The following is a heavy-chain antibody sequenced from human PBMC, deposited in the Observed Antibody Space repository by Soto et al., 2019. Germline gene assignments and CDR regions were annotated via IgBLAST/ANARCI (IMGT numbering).Heavy chain of an antibody. D-gene: IGHD6-13*01. CDR3: ARRGYSSSWYYYYYYGMDV. CDR1: GYTFTSYD. J-gene: IGHJ6*02. V-gene: IGHV1-8*01. Sequence: QVQLVQSGAEVKKPGASVKVSCKASGYTFTSYDINWVRQATGQGLELMGRMNPNRGNTGYAQKSQGRGTMTRNTPISTAYMALSSLRSADTSVYYCARRGYSSSWYYYYYYGMDVWGQGTTVTVSS. CDR2: MNPNRGNT.